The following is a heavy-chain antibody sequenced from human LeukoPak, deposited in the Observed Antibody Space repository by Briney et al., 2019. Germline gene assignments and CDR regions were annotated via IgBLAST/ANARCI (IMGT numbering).Heavy chain of an antibody. J-gene: IGHJ4*02. D-gene: IGHD6-19*01. CDR2: ISGSGGST. V-gene: IGHV3-23*01. CDR3: AKAVDSYSSGWYGDY. CDR1: GFTFSSYA. Sequence: GGSLRLSCAASGFTFSSYAMSWVRQAPGKGLEWVSAISGSGGSTYYADSVKGRFTISRDNSKNTLYLQMNSLRAEDTAVYYCAKAVDSYSSGWYGDYWGQETLVTVSS.